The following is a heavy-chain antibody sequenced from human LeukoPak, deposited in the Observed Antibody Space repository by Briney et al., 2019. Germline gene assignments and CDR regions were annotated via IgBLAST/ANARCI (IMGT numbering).Heavy chain of an antibody. CDR2: IYYSGST. CDR3: ARGYRYDYVWGSSYFDY. V-gene: IGHV4-39*07. D-gene: IGHD3-16*01. J-gene: IGHJ4*02. Sequence: PSETLSLTCTVSGGSINRSSYYWGWIRQPPGKGLEWIGSIYYSGSTYYNASLKSRVTISVDTSKNQFSLKLSSVTAADTAVYYCARGYRYDYVWGSSYFDYWGQGTLVTVSS. CDR1: GGSINRSSYY.